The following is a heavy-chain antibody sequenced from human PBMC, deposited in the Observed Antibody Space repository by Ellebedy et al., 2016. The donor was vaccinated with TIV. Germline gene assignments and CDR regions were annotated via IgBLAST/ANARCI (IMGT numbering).Heavy chain of an antibody. J-gene: IGHJ4*02. CDR1: GASVSSGRYY. CDR2: IYYSGST. D-gene: IGHD6-19*01. CDR3: AGGYSSGWTDY. Sequence: MPSETLSLTCTVSGASVSSGRYYWSWIRQPPGKGLEWIGYIYYSGSTNYNPSLKSRVTISVDTSKNQFSLKLSSVTAADTAVYYCAGGYSSGWTDYWGQGTLVTVSS. V-gene: IGHV4-61*01.